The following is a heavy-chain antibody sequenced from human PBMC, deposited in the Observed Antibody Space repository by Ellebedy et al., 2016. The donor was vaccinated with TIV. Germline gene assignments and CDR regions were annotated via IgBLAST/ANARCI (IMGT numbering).Heavy chain of an antibody. D-gene: IGHD6-13*01. CDR1: GFTLSSFG. CDR2: IRSDGSNE. J-gene: IGHJ6*03. Sequence: GESLKISXAASGFTLSSFGIHWVRQAPGKGLQWVALIRSDGSNEYSVDSVKGRFTISRDNSKNMLSLQMNSLRVEDTAVYYCARGPGIDSAGIDYYYYMDVWGRGTTVTVSS. V-gene: IGHV3-30*02. CDR3: ARGPGIDSAGIDYYYYMDV.